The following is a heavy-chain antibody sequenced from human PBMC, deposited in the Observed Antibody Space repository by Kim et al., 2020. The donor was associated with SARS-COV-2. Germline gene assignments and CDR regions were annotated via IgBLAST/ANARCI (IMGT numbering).Heavy chain of an antibody. CDR3: ARRTGYSYGYPDY. V-gene: IGHV3-33*01. CDR1: GFTFSNYG. J-gene: IGHJ4*02. D-gene: IGHD5-18*01. CDR2: IWSDGSDR. Sequence: GGSLRLSCAASGFTFSNYGMHWVRQAPGKGLEWVAVIWSDGSDRYHIDSVKGRFTISRDNSKNTLYLQMNSLRAEDTAVYYCARRTGYSYGYPDYWGRGTLVTVSS.